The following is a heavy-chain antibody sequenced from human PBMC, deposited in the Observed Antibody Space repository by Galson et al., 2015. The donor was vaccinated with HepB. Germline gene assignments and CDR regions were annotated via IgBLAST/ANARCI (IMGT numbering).Heavy chain of an antibody. Sequence: SLRLSCAASGFTFSSYGMHWVRQAPGKGLEWVAVISYDGSNKYYADSVKGRFTISRDNSKNTLYLQMNSLRAEDTAVYYCAKDRNTVTTLLCLDYWGQGTLVTVSS. CDR3: AKDRNTVTTLLCLDY. CDR2: ISYDGSNK. J-gene: IGHJ4*02. D-gene: IGHD4-11*01. CDR1: GFTFSSYG. V-gene: IGHV3-30*18.